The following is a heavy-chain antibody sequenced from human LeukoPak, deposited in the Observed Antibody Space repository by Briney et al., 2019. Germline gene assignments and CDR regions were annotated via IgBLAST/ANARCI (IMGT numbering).Heavy chain of an antibody. CDR1: GYTFTSYS. Sequence: ASVKVSCKASGYTFTSYSISWVRQAPGQGLEWMGWISAYNGNTNYAQKLQGRVTMTTDTSTSTAYMELRSLRSDDTAVYYCARASSWYFSPRWYYFDYWGQGTLVTVSS. V-gene: IGHV1-18*01. CDR3: ARASSWYFSPRWYYFDY. J-gene: IGHJ4*02. D-gene: IGHD6-13*01. CDR2: ISAYNGNT.